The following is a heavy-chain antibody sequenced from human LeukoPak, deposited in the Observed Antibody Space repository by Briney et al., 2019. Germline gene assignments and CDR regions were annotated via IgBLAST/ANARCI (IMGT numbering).Heavy chain of an antibody. CDR1: GYSFTNYW. CDR2: IYPSDSNT. Sequence: GESLKSSCKGAGYSFTNYWIGWVRHMPGKGLEWMGIIYPSDSNTKYSPSLQGQVTISADKSISTAYLQWSSLKASDTAMFYCARTLGGDYFDYWGQGTLVTVSS. D-gene: IGHD3-16*01. CDR3: ARTLGGDYFDY. J-gene: IGHJ4*02. V-gene: IGHV5-51*01.